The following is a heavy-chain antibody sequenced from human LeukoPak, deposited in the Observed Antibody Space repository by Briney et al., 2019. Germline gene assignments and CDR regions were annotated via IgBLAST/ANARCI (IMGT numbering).Heavy chain of an antibody. CDR1: GFTFSSYA. V-gene: IGHV3-23*01. D-gene: IGHD3-10*01. CDR3: AKDIYYGSGSYYLAPFDY. CDR2: ISGSGGST. Sequence: PGGSLRLSCAASGFTFSSYAMCWVRQAPGKGLEWVSAISGSGGSTYYADSVKGRFTISRDNSKNTLYLQMNSLRGEDTAVYYCAKDIYYGSGSYYLAPFDYWGQGTLVTVSS. J-gene: IGHJ4*02.